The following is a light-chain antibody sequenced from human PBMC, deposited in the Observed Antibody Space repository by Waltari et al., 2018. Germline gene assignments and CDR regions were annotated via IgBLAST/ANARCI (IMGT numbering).Light chain of an antibody. J-gene: IGLJ2*01. V-gene: IGLV2-23*01. Sequence: SDVGSYNLVSWYQQHPGKAPKLMIYEGSKRPSGVSNRFSGSKSGNTASLTISGLQAEDEADYYCCSYAGTVVFGGGTKLTVL. CDR2: EGS. CDR1: SDVGSYNL. CDR3: CSYAGTVV.